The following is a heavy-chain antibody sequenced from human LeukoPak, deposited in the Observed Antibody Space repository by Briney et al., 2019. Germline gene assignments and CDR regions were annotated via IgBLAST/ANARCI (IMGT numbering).Heavy chain of an antibody. CDR3: ANGTNWFDP. CDR1: GASINSDNYY. D-gene: IGHD1-14*01. CDR2: IYTTGST. V-gene: IGHV4-61*02. Sequence: SETLSLTCTVSGASINSDNYYWGWIRQPAGKGLEWIGRIYTTGSTNYTPSLNSRVSISVDTSKNQFSLKLSSVTAADTAVYYCANGTNWFDPWGQGTLVTVSS. J-gene: IGHJ5*02.